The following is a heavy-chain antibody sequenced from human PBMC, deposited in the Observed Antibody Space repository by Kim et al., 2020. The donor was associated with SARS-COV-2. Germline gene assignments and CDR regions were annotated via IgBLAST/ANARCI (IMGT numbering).Heavy chain of an antibody. D-gene: IGHD3-9*01. CDR1: GFTFSNYA. V-gene: IGHV3-30*04. Sequence: GGSLRLSCAAPGFTFSNYAMHWVRQPPGKGLEWVAVISYDESNKYYADSVKGRFTISRDNSKNTLYLQMNSLKAEDTAVYYCARDCIDILTGYYFYYYAMDVWGQGTTVTVSS. CDR2: ISYDESNK. J-gene: IGHJ6*02. CDR3: ARDCIDILTGYYFYYYAMDV.